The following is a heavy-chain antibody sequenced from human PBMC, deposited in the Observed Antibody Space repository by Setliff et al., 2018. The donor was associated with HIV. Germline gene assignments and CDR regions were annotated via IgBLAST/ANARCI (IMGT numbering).Heavy chain of an antibody. D-gene: IGHD3-3*01. CDR3: ARDATYYNFWSGSYDAFDV. J-gene: IGHJ3*01. V-gene: IGHV3-30*02. CDR2: IRCDGSNE. CDR1: GFTFSSYG. Sequence: GESLKISCAASGFTFSSYGMHWVRQAPGKGLEWVAFIRCDGSNEYYADSVKGRFTISRDNSKKMLYLQMNSLRAEDTAVYYCARDATYYNFWSGSYDAFDVWGPGTMVTVSS.